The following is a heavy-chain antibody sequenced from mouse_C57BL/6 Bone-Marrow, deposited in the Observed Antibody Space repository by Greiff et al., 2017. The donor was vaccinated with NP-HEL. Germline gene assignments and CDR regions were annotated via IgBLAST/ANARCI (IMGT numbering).Heavy chain of an antibody. CDR2: INPNNGGT. V-gene: IGHV1-18*01. J-gene: IGHJ4*01. CDR1: GYTFTDYN. D-gene: IGHD2-5*01. Sequence: VQLQQSGPELVKPGASVKIPCKASGYTFTDYNMDWVKQSHGKSLEWIGDINPNNGGTIYNQKFKGQATLTVDKSSSTAYMELRSLTSEDTAVYYCARSNPVSDSMDYWGQGTSVTVSS. CDR3: ARSNPVSDSMDY.